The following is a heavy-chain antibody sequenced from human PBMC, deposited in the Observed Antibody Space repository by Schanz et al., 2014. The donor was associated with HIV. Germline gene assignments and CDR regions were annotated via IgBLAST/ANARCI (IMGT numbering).Heavy chain of an antibody. CDR3: VRAASFHFDKEGYYRNWYFDF. V-gene: IGHV1-8*02. CDR1: GYLFTNYG. CDR2: VNPESGNT. Sequence: QVQLVQSGAEVKKPGASVKVSCKTSGYLFTNYGVNWVRQAPGQGLEWMGWVNPESGNTGMADTFLGRLSLTRFTSTGTAYMELDSLRAEDTAIYYCVRAASFHFDKEGYYRNWYFDFWGRGTLVAVSS. D-gene: IGHD1-26*01. J-gene: IGHJ2*01.